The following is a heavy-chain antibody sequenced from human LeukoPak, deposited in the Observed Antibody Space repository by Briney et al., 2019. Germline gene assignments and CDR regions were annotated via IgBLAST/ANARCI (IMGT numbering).Heavy chain of an antibody. Sequence: GESLKISCKGSGYGFTSYWIGWVRQMPGKGLEWMGIIYLGDSDTRYSPSFQGRVTISADKSISTAYLQWSSLKASDTAMYYCAGGYCSGGRCYDAFDIWGQGTMVTVSS. CDR2: IYLGDSDT. CDR3: AGGYCSGGRCYDAFDI. D-gene: IGHD2-15*01. V-gene: IGHV5-51*01. J-gene: IGHJ3*02. CDR1: GYGFTSYW.